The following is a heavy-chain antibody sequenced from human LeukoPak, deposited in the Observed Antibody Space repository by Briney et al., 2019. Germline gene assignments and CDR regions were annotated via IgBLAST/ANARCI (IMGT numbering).Heavy chain of an antibody. J-gene: IGHJ4*02. V-gene: IGHV3-23*01. CDR2: SGTVGTT. CDR3: AKAEGSSSWYGVDY. D-gene: IGHD6-13*01. Sequence: SGTVGTTYYAASVKRRFTISRDNSKNTLYLQMTSLRAEDTAVYYCAKAEGSSSWYGVDYWGQGTLVTVSS.